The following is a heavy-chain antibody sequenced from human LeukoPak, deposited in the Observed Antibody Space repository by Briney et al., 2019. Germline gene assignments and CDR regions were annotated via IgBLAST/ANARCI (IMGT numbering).Heavy chain of an antibody. CDR1: GFTVSSNY. CDR2: IYSGGST. J-gene: IGHJ4*02. Sequence: GGSLRLSCAASGFTVSSNYMSWVRQAPGKGLEWVSVIYSGGSTYYADSVKGRFTISRDNSKNMLYLQMNRLRVEDTAVYYCVRGPYSGSYFDYWGQGTLVTVSS. V-gene: IGHV3-53*01. CDR3: VRGPYSGSYFDY. D-gene: IGHD1-26*01.